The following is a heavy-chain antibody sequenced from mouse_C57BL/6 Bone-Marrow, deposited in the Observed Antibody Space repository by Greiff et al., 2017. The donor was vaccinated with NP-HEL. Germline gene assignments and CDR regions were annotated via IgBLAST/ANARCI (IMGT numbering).Heavy chain of an antibody. CDR3: ARREDGRLLRSYWYFDV. CDR1: GYTFTSYW. Sequence: QVQLQQPGAELEKPGASVKLSCKASGYTFTSYWMHWVKQRPGQGLEWIGMIHPNSGSTNYNEKFKSKATLTVDKSSSTAYMQLSSLTSEDSAVYYCARREDGRLLRSYWYFDVWGTGTTVTVSS. V-gene: IGHV1-64*01. D-gene: IGHD2-3*01. CDR2: IHPNSGST. J-gene: IGHJ1*03.